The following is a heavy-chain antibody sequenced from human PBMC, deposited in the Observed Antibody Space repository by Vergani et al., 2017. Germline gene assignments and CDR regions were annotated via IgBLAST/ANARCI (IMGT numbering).Heavy chain of an antibody. J-gene: IGHJ4*02. CDR3: TTEGDSSPSPY. CDR1: GFTFSNAW. V-gene: IGHV3-15*01. Sequence: EVQLVESGGGLVKPGGSLRLSCAASGFTFSNAWMSWVRQAPGKGLEWVGRIKSKTDGGTTDYAAPVKGRFTISRDESKNTPYLQMNSLKTEDTAVYYCTTEGDSSPSPYWGQGTLVTVSS. D-gene: IGHD6-19*01. CDR2: IKSKTDGGTT.